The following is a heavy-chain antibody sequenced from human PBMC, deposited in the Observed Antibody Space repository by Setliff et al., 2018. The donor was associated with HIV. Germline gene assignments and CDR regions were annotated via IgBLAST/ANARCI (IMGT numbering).Heavy chain of an antibody. CDR3: ARDQPGPKERYYYYYYMDV. V-gene: IGHV4-4*07. Sequence: LSLTCTVSGGSISSYYWSWIRQPAGKGLEWIGRIYTSGSTNYNPSLKSRVTMSVDTSKNQFSLKLSSVTAADTAVYYCARDQPGPKERYYYYYYMDVWGKGTTVTVSS. J-gene: IGHJ6*03. CDR2: IYTSGST. CDR1: GGSISSYY.